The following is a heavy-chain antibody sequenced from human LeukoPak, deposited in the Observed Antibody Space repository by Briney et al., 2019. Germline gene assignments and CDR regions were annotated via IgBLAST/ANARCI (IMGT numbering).Heavy chain of an antibody. Sequence: GESLKISCEGSGYSLSTYWIAWVRQMPGKGLEWMGIIYPGDSDTRYSPSFQGQATISADKYISTAYLQWSSLKASDTAMYYCARLAIVGATRSYFDYWGQGTLVTVSS. CDR2: IYPGDSDT. CDR1: GYSLSTYW. CDR3: ARLAIVGATRSYFDY. J-gene: IGHJ4*02. D-gene: IGHD1-26*01. V-gene: IGHV5-51*01.